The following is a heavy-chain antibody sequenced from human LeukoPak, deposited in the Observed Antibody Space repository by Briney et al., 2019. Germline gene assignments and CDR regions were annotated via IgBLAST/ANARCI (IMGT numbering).Heavy chain of an antibody. V-gene: IGHV4-61*02. CDR2: IYTSGST. CDR3: ARDAGVRETDY. CDR1: GGSISSGSYY. J-gene: IGHJ4*02. D-gene: IGHD3-10*01. Sequence: PSETLSLTCTVSGGSISSGSYYWSWIRQPAGKGLEWIGRIYTSGSTNYNPSLKSRVTISVDTSKNQFSLKLSSVTAADTAVYYCARDAGVRETDYWGQGTLVTVSS.